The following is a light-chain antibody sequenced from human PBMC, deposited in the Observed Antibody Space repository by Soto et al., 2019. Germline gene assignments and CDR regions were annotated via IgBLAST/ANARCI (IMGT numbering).Light chain of an antibody. V-gene: IGLV2-14*01. J-gene: IGLJ2*01. CDR1: MRDVGAYNL. Sequence: SALTHPASVSGSPGQSITISCAGTMRDVGAYNLVSWYQQHPGRAPQLIIYEVRNRPSGISFRFSGSKTGNTASLTFSGLQAEDEADYYCSSYTSKSSLIFGGGTKVTVL. CDR2: EVR. CDR3: SSYTSKSSLI.